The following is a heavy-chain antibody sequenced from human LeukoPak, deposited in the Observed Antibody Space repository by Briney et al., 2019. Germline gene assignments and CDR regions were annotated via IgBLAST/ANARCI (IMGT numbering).Heavy chain of an antibody. V-gene: IGHV1-2*02. CDR2: INPNSGGT. CDR1: GYTFTDYY. J-gene: IGHJ5*02. Sequence: AASVKVSCKASGYTFTDYYMHWVRQAPGQGLEWMGWINPNSGGTNYAQKFQGRFTMTRDTSISTAYMELSRLRSDDTAVCYCARGPSRSIAARLSWFDPWGQGTLVTVSS. D-gene: IGHD6-6*01. CDR3: ARGPSRSIAARLSWFDP.